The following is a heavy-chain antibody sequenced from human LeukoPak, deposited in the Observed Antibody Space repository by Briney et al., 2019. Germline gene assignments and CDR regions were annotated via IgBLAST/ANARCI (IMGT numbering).Heavy chain of an antibody. Sequence: GESLKISCKGSGSRFTSYWIGWVRQMPGRGLEWMGIIYPGDSDTRYSPSFQGQVTISADKSISNAYLQWSSLKASDTAMYYCARRIYCSSTSCSYFDYWGQGTLVTVSS. CDR3: ARRIYCSSTSCSYFDY. D-gene: IGHD2-2*01. CDR2: IYPGDSDT. J-gene: IGHJ4*02. CDR1: GSRFTSYW. V-gene: IGHV5-51*01.